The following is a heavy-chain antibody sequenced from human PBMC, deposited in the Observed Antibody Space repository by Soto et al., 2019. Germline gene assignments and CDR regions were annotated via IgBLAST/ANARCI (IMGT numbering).Heavy chain of an antibody. CDR3: ARDQATTIFGVVIRAGWFDP. CDR2: INPSGGST. D-gene: IGHD3-3*01. V-gene: IGHV1-46*01. J-gene: IGHJ5*02. CDR1: GYTFTSYY. Sequence: ASVKVSCKASGYTFTSYYMHWVRQAPGQGLEWMGIINPSGGSTSYAQKFQGRVTMNRDTSTSTVYMELSSLRSEDTAVYYCARDQATTIFGVVIRAGWFDPWGQGTLVTVSS.